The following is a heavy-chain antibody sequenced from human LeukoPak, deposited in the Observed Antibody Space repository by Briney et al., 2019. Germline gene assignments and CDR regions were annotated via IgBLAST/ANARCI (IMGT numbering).Heavy chain of an antibody. J-gene: IGHJ4*02. D-gene: IGHD3-22*01. CDR3: AKRPLYDSRSFDY. CDR2: IGGSDGNT. CDR1: GFTFSSNA. Sequence: GGSLRLSCAASGFTFSSNAMSWVRQAPGNGLEWVSAIGGSDGNTYYADSVKGRFTISRDNSKNTLYLQMNSLRAEDTAVYYCAKRPLYDSRSFDYWGQGTLVTVSS. V-gene: IGHV3-23*01.